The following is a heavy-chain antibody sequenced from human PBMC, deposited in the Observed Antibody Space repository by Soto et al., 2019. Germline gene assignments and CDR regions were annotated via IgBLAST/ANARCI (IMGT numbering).Heavy chain of an antibody. J-gene: IGHJ6*02. CDR2: ISSSSSYI. Sequence: PVGSLRLSCASSVFTFSSYSMNCVRQAPGKGLEWVSSISSSSSYIYYADSVRGRFTISRDNAKNSLYLQMNSLRAEDTAVYYCARDYMVLGYGMVVWGQGTTVTVSX. V-gene: IGHV3-21*01. CDR1: VFTFSSYS. D-gene: IGHD6-13*01. CDR3: ARDYMVLGYGMVV.